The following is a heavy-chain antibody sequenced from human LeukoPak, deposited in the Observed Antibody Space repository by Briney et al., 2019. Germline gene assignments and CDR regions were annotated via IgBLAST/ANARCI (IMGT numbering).Heavy chain of an antibody. V-gene: IGHV3-23*01. D-gene: IGHD6-13*01. Sequence: PGGSLRLSCAASGFTFSSYAMSWVRQAPGKGLEWVSAISGSGGSTYYADSMKGRFTISRDNSRSTLYLQMNSLGAEDTAVYYCAKAGYSSNWFLFDSWGQGTLVTVSS. J-gene: IGHJ4*02. CDR3: AKAGYSSNWFLFDS. CDR2: ISGSGGST. CDR1: GFTFSSYA.